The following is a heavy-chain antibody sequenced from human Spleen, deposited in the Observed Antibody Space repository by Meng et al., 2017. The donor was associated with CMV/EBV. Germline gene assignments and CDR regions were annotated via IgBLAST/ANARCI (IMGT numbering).Heavy chain of an antibody. CDR2: IKQDGSEK. D-gene: IGHD1-14*01. V-gene: IGHV3-7*03. CDR1: GFTFSSYW. CDR3: ARDSRGRPGYFDS. Sequence: GGSLRLSCAASGFTFSSYWMSWVRQAPGKGLEWVANIKQDGSEKYYVDSVKGRFTISRDNAKNSLYLQMNSLRAEDTALYYCARDSRGRPGYFDSWGQGTLVTV. J-gene: IGHJ4*02.